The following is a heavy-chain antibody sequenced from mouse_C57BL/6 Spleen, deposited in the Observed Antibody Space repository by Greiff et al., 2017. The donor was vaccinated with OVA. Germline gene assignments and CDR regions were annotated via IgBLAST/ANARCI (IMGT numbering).Heavy chain of an antibody. CDR2: ILPGSGST. CDR1: GYTFTGYW. Sequence: QVQLQQSGAELMKSGASVKLSCKATGYTFTGYWIEWVKQRPGHGLEWIGEILPGSGSTNYNEKFKGKATFTADTSSNTAYMQLSSLTTEDSAIYYCARGGAIFYYGNGGYFDVWGTGTTVTVSS. J-gene: IGHJ1*03. D-gene: IGHD2-1*01. V-gene: IGHV1-9*01. CDR3: ARGGAIFYYGNGGYFDV.